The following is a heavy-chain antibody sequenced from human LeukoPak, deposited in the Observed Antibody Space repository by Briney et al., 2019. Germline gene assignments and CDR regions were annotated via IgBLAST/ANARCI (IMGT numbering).Heavy chain of an antibody. CDR1: GYSISSGYY. D-gene: IGHD6-13*01. V-gene: IGHV4-38-2*02. CDR2: IHHSGST. CDR3: SSHVSAAAGGR. J-gene: IGHJ4*02. Sequence: SETLSLTCTVSGYSISSGYYWGWIRQPPGKGLEWIAEIHHSGSTKYNPSLQSRVTISMDTSKNQFSLKLNSMTAADTAVYYCSSHVSAAAGGRWGPGTLVTISS.